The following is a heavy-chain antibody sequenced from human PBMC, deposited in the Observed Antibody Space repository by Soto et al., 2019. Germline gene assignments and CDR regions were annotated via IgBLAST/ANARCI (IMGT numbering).Heavy chain of an antibody. V-gene: IGHV1-24*01. Sequence: ASVKVSCKVSGYTLTELSMHWLRQAPGKGLEWMGGFDPEDGETIYAQKFQGRVTMTEDTSTDTAYMELSSLRSEDTAVYYCATGRSLRFLEWTPGDYYMDVWGKGTTVTVSS. CDR2: FDPEDGET. CDR3: ATGRSLRFLEWTPGDYYMDV. J-gene: IGHJ6*03. CDR1: GYTLTELS. D-gene: IGHD3-3*01.